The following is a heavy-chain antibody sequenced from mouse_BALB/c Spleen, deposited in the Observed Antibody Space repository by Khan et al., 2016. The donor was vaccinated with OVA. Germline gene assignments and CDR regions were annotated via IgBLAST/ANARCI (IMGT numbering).Heavy chain of an antibody. J-gene: IGHJ3*01. Sequence: VQLQQSGPDLVKPGASVKISCKASGYSFTLYYMSWVKQSHGKSLEWIGRVNPNTDNINYNQAFKGKAILTVDKSSNTAYMELRSLTSEDSAVYFCARGYDCFASWGQGTLVTVSA. CDR1: GYSFTLYY. V-gene: IGHV1-26*01. D-gene: IGHD2-14*01. CDR3: ARGYDCFAS. CDR2: VNPNTDNI.